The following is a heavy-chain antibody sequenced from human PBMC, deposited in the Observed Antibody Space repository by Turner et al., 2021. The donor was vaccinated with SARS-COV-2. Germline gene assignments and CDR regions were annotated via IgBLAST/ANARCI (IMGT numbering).Heavy chain of an antibody. CDR3: TRDHYYDSSGYTWDDFEI. J-gene: IGHJ3*02. V-gene: IGHV3-33*01. CDR1: GFTFSSYG. CDR2: IFYDVSNK. Sequence: SGFTFSSYGMHWVRQAPGKGLEWEVVIFYDVSNKYYADTVKGRFTISRDNSKNTLYRQMNSLRAEDTAVYYCTRDHYYDSSGYTWDDFEIWGQGTMVTISS. D-gene: IGHD3-22*01.